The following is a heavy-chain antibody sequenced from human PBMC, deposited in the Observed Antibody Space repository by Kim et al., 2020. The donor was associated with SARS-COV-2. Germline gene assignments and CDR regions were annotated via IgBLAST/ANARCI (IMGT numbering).Heavy chain of an antibody. CDR1: GFTFSTYW. V-gene: IGHV3-7*03. D-gene: IGHD2-2*01. CDR2: IKQDGSEE. J-gene: IGHJ6*02. CDR3: ARYQLLLTYYYYGMDV. Sequence: GGSLRLSCAASGFTFSTYWMSWVRQAPGKGLEWVANIKQDGSEEYYVDSVKGRFTISRDNAKNSLFLQMNSLRDEDTAVYYCARYQLLLTYYYYGMDVWGQGTPVTVSS.